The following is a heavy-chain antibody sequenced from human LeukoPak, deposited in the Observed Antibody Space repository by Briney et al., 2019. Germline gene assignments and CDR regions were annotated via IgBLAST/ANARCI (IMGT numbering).Heavy chain of an antibody. V-gene: IGHV4-39*01. CDR3: ARHRIQPPVLMDV. CDR1: GGSTASSSHY. D-gene: IGHD5-18*01. J-gene: IGHJ6*02. Sequence: PSETLSLTCTVSGGSTASSSHYWGWIRQSPGKGLEWIAIMYYTGSTYYNPSLKSRVTISVDTSKNQFSLKLTSVTAADAAVYYCARHRIQPPVLMDVWGQGTTVTVSS. CDR2: MYYTGST.